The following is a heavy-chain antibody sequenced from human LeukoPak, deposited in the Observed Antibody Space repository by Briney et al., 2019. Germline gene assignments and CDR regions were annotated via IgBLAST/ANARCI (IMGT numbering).Heavy chain of an antibody. Sequence: GASVKVSCKASGYTFTAYNIHWVRQAPGQGLEWMGWITPNSGATNYAQQFQGRVTMTRDTSISTAYMELNNLISDDTAVYYCARGMGSGTYRRFDFWGQGTLVTVPS. V-gene: IGHV1-2*02. CDR3: ARGMGSGTYRRFDF. D-gene: IGHD3-10*01. CDR1: GYTFTAYN. J-gene: IGHJ4*02. CDR2: ITPNSGAT.